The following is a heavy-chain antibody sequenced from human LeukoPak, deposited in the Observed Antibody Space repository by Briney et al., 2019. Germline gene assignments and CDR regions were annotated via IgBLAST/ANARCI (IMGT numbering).Heavy chain of an antibody. D-gene: IGHD3-16*01. CDR2: ISGSGGST. V-gene: IGHV3-23*01. J-gene: IGHJ6*03. CDR3: AKDSSLRVMYYYYMDV. Sequence: GGSLRLSCAASRFTFSTYAMSWVRQAPGKGLEWVSAISGSGGSTFYADSVKGRFTISRDNSKNTLYLQMNSLRAEDTAVYYCAKDSSLRVMYYYYMDVWGKGTTVTVSS. CDR1: RFTFSTYA.